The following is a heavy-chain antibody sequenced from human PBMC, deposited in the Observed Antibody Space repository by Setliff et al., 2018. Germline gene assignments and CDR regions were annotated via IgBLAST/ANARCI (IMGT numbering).Heavy chain of an antibody. V-gene: IGHV3-7*03. CDR3: ARDPTWGAFDI. CDR1: GFTFRTSS. Sequence: PGGSLSLSCAASGFTFRTSSMTWVRQGPGKGLEWVAAIDREGSVIYYLDSVKGRFTISRDNAKYSLYLQMNSLRVEDTAVYYCARDPTWGAFDIWGHGTMVTVSS. J-gene: IGHJ3*02. CDR2: IDREGSVI. D-gene: IGHD7-27*01.